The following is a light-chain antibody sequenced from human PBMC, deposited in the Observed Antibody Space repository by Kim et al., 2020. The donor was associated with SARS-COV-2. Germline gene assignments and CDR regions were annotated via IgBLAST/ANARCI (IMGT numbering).Light chain of an antibody. CDR1: QSISSY. V-gene: IGKV1-39*01. Sequence: ASVGDRVAIACRASQSISSYLNWYQQKPGKAPKLLIYAASSLQSGVPSRFSGSGSGTDFTLTISSLQPEDFATYYCQQSYSTPRTFGQGTKVDIK. CDR3: QQSYSTPRT. CDR2: AAS. J-gene: IGKJ1*01.